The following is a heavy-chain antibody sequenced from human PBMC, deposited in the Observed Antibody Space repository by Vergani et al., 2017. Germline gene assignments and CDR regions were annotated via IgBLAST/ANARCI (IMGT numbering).Heavy chain of an antibody. J-gene: IGHJ5*02. Sequence: QVQLVQSGAEVKKPGASVKVSCKASGYTFTSYDINWVRQATGQGLEWMGWMNPNSGNTGYAQKFQGRVTMTRNTSISTAYLELSSLRSEDTAVYYCARAHRSWYYYNIWNWFDPWGQGTLVTVSS. V-gene: IGHV1-8*01. D-gene: IGHD3-9*01. CDR2: MNPNSGNT. CDR3: ARAHRSWYYYNIWNWFDP. CDR1: GYTFTSYD.